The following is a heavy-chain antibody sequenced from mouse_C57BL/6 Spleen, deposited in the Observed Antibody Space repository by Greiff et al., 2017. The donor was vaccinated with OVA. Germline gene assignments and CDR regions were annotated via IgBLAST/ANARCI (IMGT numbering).Heavy chain of an antibody. CDR1: GYTFTDYY. J-gene: IGHJ2*01. CDR2: INPYNGGT. Sequence: EVQLQQSGPVLVKPGASVKMSCKASGYTFTDYYMNWVKQSHGKSLEWIGVINPYNGGTSYNQKFKGKATLTVDKSSSTAYMELNSLTSEDSAVYYCARGTMVTTLDYWGQGTTLTVSS. V-gene: IGHV1-19*01. CDR3: ARGTMVTTLDY. D-gene: IGHD2-2*01.